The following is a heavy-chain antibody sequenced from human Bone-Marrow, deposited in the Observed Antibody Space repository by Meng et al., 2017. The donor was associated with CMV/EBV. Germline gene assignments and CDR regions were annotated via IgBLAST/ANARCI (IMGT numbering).Heavy chain of an antibody. CDR3: ARAGGMDV. Sequence: ASVKVSCKASGYSFTAYYIHWVRQAPGQGFEWMGRITPNTGGANYAHKFQGRVTMTRNTSISTAYMELSSLRSEDTAVYYCARAGGMDVWGQGTTVTVSS. CDR1: GYSFTAYY. CDR2: ITPNTGGA. V-gene: IGHV1-2*06. J-gene: IGHJ6*02.